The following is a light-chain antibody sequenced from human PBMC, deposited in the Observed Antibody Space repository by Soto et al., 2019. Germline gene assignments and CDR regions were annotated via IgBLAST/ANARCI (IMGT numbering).Light chain of an antibody. CDR1: SSDVGGYNY. CDR2: EVS. V-gene: IGLV2-14*01. J-gene: IGLJ1*01. Sequence: QSALTQPASVSGSPGQSITISCTGTSSDVGGYNYVSWYQHHPGKAPKVMIYEVSNRPSGVSNRFSGSKSGNTASLTISGLQAEDEADYYCGSYTSVSILYVFGTGTKVTVL. CDR3: GSYTSVSILYV.